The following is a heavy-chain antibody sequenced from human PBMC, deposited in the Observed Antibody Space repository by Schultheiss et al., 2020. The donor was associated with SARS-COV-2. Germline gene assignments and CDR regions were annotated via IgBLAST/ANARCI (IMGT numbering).Heavy chain of an antibody. Sequence: GESLKISCAASGFTFSSYAMHWVRQAPGKGLEWVAVISYDGTNKYYADSVKARFTISRDNSKNTLYLQMNSLRAEDTAVYYCAKEDRYDFWGLYGMDVWGQGTTVTVSS. D-gene: IGHD3-3*01. CDR2: ISYDGTNK. J-gene: IGHJ6*02. CDR3: AKEDRYDFWGLYGMDV. V-gene: IGHV3-30-3*01. CDR1: GFTFSSYA.